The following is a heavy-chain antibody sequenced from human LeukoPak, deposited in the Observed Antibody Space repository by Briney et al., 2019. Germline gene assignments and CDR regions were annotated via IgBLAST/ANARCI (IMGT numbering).Heavy chain of an antibody. V-gene: IGHV4-39*07. J-gene: IGHJ5*02. CDR1: GGSISSGGYY. D-gene: IGHD6-13*01. CDR2: IYYSGST. CDR3: ARVGAAAGRWFDP. Sequence: SETLSLTCTVSGGSISSGGYYWGWIRQPPGKGLEWIGSIYYSGSTYYNPSLKSRVTISVDTSKNQSSVKLSSVTAADTAVYYCARVGAAAGRWFDPWGQGTLVTVSS.